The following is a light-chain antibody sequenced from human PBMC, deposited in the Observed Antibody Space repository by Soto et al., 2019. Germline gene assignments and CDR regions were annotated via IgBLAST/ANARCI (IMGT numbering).Light chain of an antibody. V-gene: IGKV3-11*01. CDR1: QSAGN. CDR2: DAS. Sequence: EIMLTQSPATLSLFPGERATLSCRASQSAGNLAWYQQKTGQPPRLLIYDASNRATGVPARFSGSGSGTEFALPISSLEPEDFAVYYCQQHDSWIRTFGGGTKVEI. CDR3: QQHDSWIRT. J-gene: IGKJ4*01.